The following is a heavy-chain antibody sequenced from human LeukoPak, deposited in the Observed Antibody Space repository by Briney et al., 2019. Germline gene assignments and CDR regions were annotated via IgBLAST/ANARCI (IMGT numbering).Heavy chain of an antibody. Sequence: PSETLSLTCTVSGGSFSTYYWSWIRQPPGKGLEWIGYIYYTGSTDYSPSLKSRVTISVDTTKNQFSLKLSSVTAADTAMYYCSRHGQGGYFEFWGQGTLVTVSS. CDR1: GGSFSTYY. CDR2: IYYTGST. D-gene: IGHD3-16*01. CDR3: SRHGQGGYFEF. J-gene: IGHJ4*02. V-gene: IGHV4-59*08.